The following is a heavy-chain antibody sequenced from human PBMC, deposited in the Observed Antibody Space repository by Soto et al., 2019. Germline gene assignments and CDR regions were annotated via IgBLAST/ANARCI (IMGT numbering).Heavy chain of an antibody. V-gene: IGHV4-4*02. J-gene: IGHJ5*02. Sequence: QVHLQESGPGLVTPSGTLSLTCAVPGVSIGSPNWWTWVRQAPGKGLEWIGEMWPSGGTTYNPSLRNRVTLSVDNSKNHLSLTLTSVTAADTAIYYCARCLHCSNGGRFDPWGQGALVTVSS. D-gene: IGHD2-8*01. CDR2: MWPSGGT. CDR3: ARCLHCSNGGRFDP. CDR1: GVSIGSPNW.